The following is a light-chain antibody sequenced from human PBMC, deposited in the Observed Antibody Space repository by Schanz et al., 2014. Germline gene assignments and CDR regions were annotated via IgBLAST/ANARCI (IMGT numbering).Light chain of an antibody. CDR1: QSLLYRSNNKDY. V-gene: IGKV4-1*01. J-gene: IGKJ1*01. Sequence: DIVMTQSPDSLAVSLGERATIHCKSSQSLLYRSNNKDYLAWYQQKPGQPPKLLIYWASTRESGVPGRFSGSGSGTDFTLTISSLQAEDVAVYYCQQYYTTPPTFGQGTKVEIK. CDR3: QQYYTTPPT. CDR2: WAS.